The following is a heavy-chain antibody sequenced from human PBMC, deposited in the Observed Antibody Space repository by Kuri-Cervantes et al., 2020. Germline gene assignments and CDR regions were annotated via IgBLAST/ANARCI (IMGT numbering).Heavy chain of an antibody. Sequence: GGSLRLSCAASGFTVSSNYMSWVRQAPGKGLEWVSVIYSCGSKYYADSVKGRFTISRDNSKNTLYLLMNSLRADDTAVYYCARDLRKLRYLDYWGQGTLVTVSS. CDR1: GFTVSSNY. V-gene: IGHV3-66*03. CDR2: IYSCGSK. J-gene: IGHJ4*02. CDR3: ARDLRKLRYLDY. D-gene: IGHD5-12*01.